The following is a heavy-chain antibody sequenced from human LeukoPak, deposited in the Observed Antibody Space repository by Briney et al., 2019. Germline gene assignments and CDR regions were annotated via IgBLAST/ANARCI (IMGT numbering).Heavy chain of an antibody. CDR1: GFTFSSYS. V-gene: IGHV3-23*01. J-gene: IGHJ3*02. CDR2: ISGSGGST. Sequence: PGGSLRLSCAASGFTFSSYSMNWVRQAPGKGLEWVSAISGSGGSTYYADSVKGRFTISRDNSKNTLYMQMNSLRAEDTAVYYCAKHKDSSGYTDAFDIWGQGTMVTVSS. CDR3: AKHKDSSGYTDAFDI. D-gene: IGHD3-22*01.